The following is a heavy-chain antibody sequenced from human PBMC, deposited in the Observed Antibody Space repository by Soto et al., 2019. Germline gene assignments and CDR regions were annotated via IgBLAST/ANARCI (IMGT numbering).Heavy chain of an antibody. V-gene: IGHV4-59*08. CDR2: IYYSGST. D-gene: IGHD2-15*01. Sequence: QVQLQESGPGLVKPSETLSLTCTVSGGSISSYYWSWIRQPPGKGLEWIGYIYYSGSTNYNPSLKSRVTISVDTSKNQFSLKLSSVTAADTAVYYCAEGGSSLDYWGQGTLVTVSS. CDR3: AEGGSSLDY. CDR1: GGSISSYY. J-gene: IGHJ4*02.